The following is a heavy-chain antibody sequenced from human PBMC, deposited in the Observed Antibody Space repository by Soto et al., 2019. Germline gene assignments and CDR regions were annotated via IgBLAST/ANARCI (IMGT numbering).Heavy chain of an antibody. Sequence: GGSLRLSCAASGFTFSRYGMHWVRQAPGKGLEWVAVISYDGSNKYYADSVKGRFTISRDNSKNTLYLQMNSLRAEDTAVYYCAKDSSAMALDYWGQGTLVTVSS. V-gene: IGHV3-30*18. CDR2: ISYDGSNK. D-gene: IGHD3-22*01. J-gene: IGHJ4*02. CDR3: AKDSSAMALDY. CDR1: GFTFSRYG.